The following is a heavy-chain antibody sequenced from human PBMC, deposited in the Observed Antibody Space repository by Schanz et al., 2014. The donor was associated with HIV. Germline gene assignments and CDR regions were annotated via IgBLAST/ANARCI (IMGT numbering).Heavy chain of an antibody. Sequence: QVQLVQSGAEVKKPGASVKVSCKASGYTFTAYYIHWVRQAPGQGLEWMGGIVPIFGTPNYAQNFQGRVTIIADESTSTAYMELSSLRSADTAVYFCARAAFSSEYYYGMDVWGQGTTVTVSS. V-gene: IGHV1-69*01. J-gene: IGHJ6*02. CDR1: GYTFTAYY. CDR2: IVPIFGTP. CDR3: ARAAFSSEYYYGMDV. D-gene: IGHD3-3*02.